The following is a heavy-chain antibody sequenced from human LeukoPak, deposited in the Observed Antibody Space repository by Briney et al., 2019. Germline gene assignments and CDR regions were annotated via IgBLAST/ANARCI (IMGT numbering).Heavy chain of an antibody. CDR1: GGSISSYY. D-gene: IGHD2-2*01. CDR2: IYYSGST. CDR3: ASHSKDIVVVPAAYHDAFDI. V-gene: IGHV4-59*08. J-gene: IGHJ3*02. Sequence: SETLSLTCTVSGGSISSYYWSWIRQPPGKGQEWIGYIYYSGSTNYNPSLKSRVTISVDTSKNPFSLKLSSVTAADTAVYYCASHSKDIVVVPAAYHDAFDIWGQGTMVTVSS.